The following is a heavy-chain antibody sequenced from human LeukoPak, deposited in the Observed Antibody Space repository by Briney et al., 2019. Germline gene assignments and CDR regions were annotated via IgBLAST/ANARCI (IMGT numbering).Heavy chain of an antibody. CDR2: IRYDGSNK. Sequence: PGGSLRLSCAASGFTFSSYGMHWVRQAPGKGLEWVAFIRYDGSNKYYADSVKGRFTISRDNSKNTLYLQMNSLRAEDTAVYYCAKDSAYSSGWYVGSSYYYYGMDVWGQGTTVTVSS. V-gene: IGHV3-30*02. J-gene: IGHJ6*02. CDR1: GFTFSSYG. CDR3: AKDSAYSSGWYVGSSYYYYGMDV. D-gene: IGHD6-19*01.